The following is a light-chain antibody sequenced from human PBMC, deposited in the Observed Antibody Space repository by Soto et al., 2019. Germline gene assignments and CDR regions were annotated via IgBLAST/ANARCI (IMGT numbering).Light chain of an antibody. CDR3: LQPHSYPQT. CDR2: AVS. Sequence: DIQMTQSPSSLSASVGDGVTITCRASQGIKNDLAWYQQKPGKAPKRLIYAVSSLQSEVPSRFSGSGSGTEFTLTISSLQPEDVDTYYCLQPHSYPQTLGQGTKVDIK. J-gene: IGKJ1*01. V-gene: IGKV1-17*01. CDR1: QGIKND.